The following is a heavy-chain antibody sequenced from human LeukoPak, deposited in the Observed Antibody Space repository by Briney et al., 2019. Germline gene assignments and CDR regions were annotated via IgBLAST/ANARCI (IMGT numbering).Heavy chain of an antibody. CDR1: GYTFTGYY. J-gene: IGHJ4*02. Sequence: ASVKVSCKASGYTFTGYYMHCVRQAPGQGLEWMGWINPNSGGTNYAQKFQGWVTMTRDTSISTAYMELSRLRSDDTAVYYCARVLYSSSWYDFDYWGQGTLVTVSS. CDR2: INPNSGGT. V-gene: IGHV1-2*04. D-gene: IGHD6-13*01. CDR3: ARVLYSSSWYDFDY.